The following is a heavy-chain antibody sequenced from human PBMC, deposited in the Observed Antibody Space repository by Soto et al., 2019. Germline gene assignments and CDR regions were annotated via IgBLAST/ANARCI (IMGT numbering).Heavy chain of an antibody. D-gene: IGHD3-10*01. CDR1: EFTFSNYG. CDR3: ARDDEYSGNGMDV. J-gene: IGHJ6*02. Sequence: QVQLVESGGGVVQPGRSLRLSCAASEFTFSNYGMHWVRQAPGKGLEWVAVILNDGSNRYHADSVKDRFTISRDKSKNTLYLQMNSLRAEDTAVYYCARDDEYSGNGMDVWGQGTTVTVS. V-gene: IGHV3-33*01. CDR2: ILNDGSNR.